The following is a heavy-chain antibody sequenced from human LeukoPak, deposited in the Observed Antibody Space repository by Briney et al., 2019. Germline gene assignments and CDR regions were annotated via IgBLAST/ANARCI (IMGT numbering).Heavy chain of an antibody. CDR1: GASISSGGYF. CDR3: ARDRGPRYGMDV. J-gene: IGHJ6*02. Sequence: SETLSLTCTVSGASISSGGYFWSWIRQRPGTGLERVGYIFNSGSTHYSPSLKSRLIISLDTSKNQFSLKLTSVTAADTAVYYCARDRGPRYGMDVWGQGTTVTVSS. V-gene: IGHV4-31*03. D-gene: IGHD5-24*01. CDR2: IFNSGST.